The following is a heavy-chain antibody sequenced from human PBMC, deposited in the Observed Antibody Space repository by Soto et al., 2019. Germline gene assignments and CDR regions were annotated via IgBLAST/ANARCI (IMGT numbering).Heavy chain of an antibody. Sequence: SETRSLTSTVSAYSISSGYHWAWIRQPPGKGLEWLGSVHYSGKTYYNRSLKSRLTLPVDKPKNQFSLNLSSVTAADPAVYYCARQDRVVAEGRWWESWGQGTRVTSPQ. CDR1: AYSISSGYH. J-gene: IGHJ4*02. CDR2: VHYSGKT. D-gene: IGHD2-15*01. CDR3: ARQDRVVAEGRWWES. V-gene: IGHV4-38-2*02.